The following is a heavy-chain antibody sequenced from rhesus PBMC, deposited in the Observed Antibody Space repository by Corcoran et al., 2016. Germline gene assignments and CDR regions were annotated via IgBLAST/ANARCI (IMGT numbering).Heavy chain of an antibody. CDR1: GYSISSAYG. J-gene: IGHJ4*01. D-gene: IGHD6-31*01. V-gene: IGHV4-127*01. Sequence: QVQLQESGPGLVKPSETLSLTCVVSGYSISSAYGWTWIRQPPGKGLEWIGYIGGHNGNSNYHPSLRSRVTISKDTPKNQFSLKLSSVTAADTAMYYCARYTSGWFAPNHGGQGVLVTVSS. CDR3: ARYTSGWFAPNH. CDR2: IGGHNGNS.